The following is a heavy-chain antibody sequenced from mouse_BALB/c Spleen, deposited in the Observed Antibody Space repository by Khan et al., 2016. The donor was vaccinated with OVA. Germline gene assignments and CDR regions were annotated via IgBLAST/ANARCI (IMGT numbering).Heavy chain of an antibody. CDR3: AIYFGSRFSY. CDR1: GYTFSSSW. D-gene: IGHD1-1*01. J-gene: IGHJ3*01. CDR2: IYPGNDDT. V-gene: IGHV1-80*01. Sequence: QVQLQQSGAELVRPGSSVKISCKASGYTFSSSWMNWVKHRPGQGLEWIGQIYPGNDDTDYNGKFKDKASLTADKSSRTAYMQLTSLTSEDSAVYFCAIYFGSRFSYWGQGTLVTVSA.